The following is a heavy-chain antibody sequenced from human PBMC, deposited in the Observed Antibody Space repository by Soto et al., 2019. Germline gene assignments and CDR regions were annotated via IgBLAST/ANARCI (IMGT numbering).Heavy chain of an antibody. CDR1: EGNFGDRA. CDR2: ITDPGGAA. J-gene: IGHJ4*02. V-gene: IGHV3-23*01. D-gene: IGHD3-10*01. Sequence: GGLQRHSWGAAEGNFGDRAMSRISKAPVEGLEWVAPITDPGGAATSADSVRGRFPISRDNSKKTLYLQMSSLRADDSALHFCARGSKDSYPGSRIFDFWGRGTLATVS. CDR3: ARGSKDSYPGSRIFDF.